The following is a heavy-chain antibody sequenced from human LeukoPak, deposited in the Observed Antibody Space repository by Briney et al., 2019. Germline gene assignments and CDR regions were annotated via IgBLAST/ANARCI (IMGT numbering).Heavy chain of an antibody. V-gene: IGHV1-69*04. D-gene: IGHD2-15*01. Sequence: EASVKVSCKASGGTFSSYAIGWVRQAPGQGLEWMGRIIPILGIANYAQKFQGRVTITADKSTSTAYMGLRSLRSDDTAVYYCARAYCSGGSCYADYWGQGTLVTVSS. J-gene: IGHJ4*02. CDR3: ARAYCSGGSCYADY. CDR2: IIPILGIA. CDR1: GGTFSSYA.